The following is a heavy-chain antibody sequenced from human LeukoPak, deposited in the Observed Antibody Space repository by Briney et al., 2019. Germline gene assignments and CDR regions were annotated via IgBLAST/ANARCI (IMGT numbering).Heavy chain of an antibody. V-gene: IGHV1-18*01. Sequence: ASVKASCKASGYTFTSYSISWVRQAPGQGLEWMGWISTYNGNTNYAQKLQGRVTMTTDTSTSTAYMELRSLRSDDTAVYYCAKDRWRDGSSSFDNWGQGTLVTVSS. J-gene: IGHJ4*02. CDR3: AKDRWRDGSSSFDN. D-gene: IGHD6-6*01. CDR1: GYTFTSYS. CDR2: ISTYNGNT.